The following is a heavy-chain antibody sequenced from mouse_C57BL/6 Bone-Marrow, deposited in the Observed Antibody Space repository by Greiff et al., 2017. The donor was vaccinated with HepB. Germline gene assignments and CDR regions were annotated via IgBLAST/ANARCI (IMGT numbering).Heavy chain of an antibody. CDR1: GFTFSSYA. CDR2: ISDGGSYT. D-gene: IGHD2-4*01. V-gene: IGHV5-4*03. CDR3: ARAGDYDAWFAY. Sequence: EVKLVESGGGLVKPGGSLKLSCAASGFTFSSYAMSWVRQTPEKRLEWVATISDGGSYTYYPDNVKGRFTISRDNAKNNLYLQMSHLKSEDTAMYYCARAGDYDAWFAYWGQGTLVTVSA. J-gene: IGHJ3*01.